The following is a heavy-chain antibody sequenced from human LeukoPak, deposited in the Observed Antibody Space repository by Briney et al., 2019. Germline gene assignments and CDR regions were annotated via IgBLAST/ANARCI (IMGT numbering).Heavy chain of an antibody. CDR1: GGTFSSYA. J-gene: IGHJ4*02. V-gene: IGHV1-69*01. CDR2: IIPIFGTA. Sequence: SVKVSCKASGGTFSSYAISWVRQAPGQGLEWMGGIIPIFGTANYAQKFQGRVTITADESTSTAYLELSSRRSEDTAVYYCARSGDIVVVPAAKYYFDYWGQGTLVTVSS. CDR3: ARSGDIVVVPAAKYYFDY. D-gene: IGHD2-2*01.